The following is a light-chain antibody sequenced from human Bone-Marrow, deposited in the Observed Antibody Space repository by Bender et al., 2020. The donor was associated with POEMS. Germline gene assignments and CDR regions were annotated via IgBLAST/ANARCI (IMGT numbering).Light chain of an antibody. CDR2: NND. CDR3: AAWNDSLNGWV. V-gene: IGLV1-44*01. CDR1: SSNIGSNS. J-gene: IGLJ3*02. Sequence: QSVLTQPPSVSGTPGQRVTISCSGSSSNIGSNSVNWYQQLPGTAPKLLIYNNDQRPSGVPDRFSGSKSGTSSSLAISGLQSEDEGDFYCAAWNDSLNGWVFGGGTKLTVL.